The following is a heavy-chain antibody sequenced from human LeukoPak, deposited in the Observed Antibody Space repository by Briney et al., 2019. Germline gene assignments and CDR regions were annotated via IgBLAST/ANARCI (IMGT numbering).Heavy chain of an antibody. V-gene: IGHV1-46*01. Sequence: GASVKVSCKASGYTFTSYYMHWVRQAPGQGLEWMGRTNPSGGSTSYAQKFQGRVTMTRDTSTSTVYMELSSLRSEDTAVYYCARDPLIACSGGSCYVGLDYWGQGILVTVSS. D-gene: IGHD2-15*01. CDR3: ARDPLIACSGGSCYVGLDY. J-gene: IGHJ4*02. CDR2: TNPSGGST. CDR1: GYTFTSYY.